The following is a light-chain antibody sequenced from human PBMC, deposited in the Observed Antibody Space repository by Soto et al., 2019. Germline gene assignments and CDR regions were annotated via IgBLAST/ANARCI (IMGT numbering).Light chain of an antibody. CDR2: GVS. CDR1: SSDVGGYNY. V-gene: IGLV2-8*01. Sequence: QSALTQPPSASGSPGQSVTISCTGTSSDVGGYNYVSWYQQHPGKAPKLMISGVSKRPPGVPDRFSGSKSGNTASLTVSGLQAEDEADYYCSSFAGNNNLVFGGGTKLTVL. J-gene: IGLJ2*01. CDR3: SSFAGNNNLV.